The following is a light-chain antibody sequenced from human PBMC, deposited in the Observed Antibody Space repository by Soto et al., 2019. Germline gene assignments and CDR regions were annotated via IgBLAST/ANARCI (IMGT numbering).Light chain of an antibody. V-gene: IGKV1-12*01. J-gene: IGKJ3*01. CDR1: QDISIW. CDR3: QQTNSFPRT. Sequence: IRMTQSPSSFSASTVYRVTITCLASQDISIWLAWYQQKPGKAPNLLIYAASSLQSGVPSRFSGSGSGTDFTLTITSLQPEDFATYFCQQTNSFPRTCGPGNTGAIK. CDR2: AAS.